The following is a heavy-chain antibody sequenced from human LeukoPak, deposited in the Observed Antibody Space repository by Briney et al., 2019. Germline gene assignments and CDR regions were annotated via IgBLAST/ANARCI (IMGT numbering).Heavy chain of an antibody. CDR3: ATEGSYDSSGFYQNAHFDY. D-gene: IGHD3-22*01. Sequence: GGSLRLSCAASGITFKNYNMNWVRQAPGKGLEWVAFIGSASSYVFYADSVKGRFTISRDNAKNSLYLQMNSLKAEDTAIYYCATEGSYDSSGFYQNAHFDYWGQGTLVTVSS. CDR1: GITFKNYN. V-gene: IGHV3-21*04. J-gene: IGHJ4*02. CDR2: IGSASSYV.